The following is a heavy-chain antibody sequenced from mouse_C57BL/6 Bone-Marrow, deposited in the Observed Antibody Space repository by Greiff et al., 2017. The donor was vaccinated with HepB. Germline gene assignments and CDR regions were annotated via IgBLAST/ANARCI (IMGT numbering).Heavy chain of an antibody. D-gene: IGHD1-1*01. CDR3: ARKNYYYGSRGAMDY. Sequence: LQESGPGLVQPSQSLSITCTVSGFSLTSYGVHWVRQSPGKGLEWLGVIWSGGSTDYNAAFISRLSISKDNSKSQVFFKMNSLQADDTAIYYCARKNYYYGSRGAMDYWGQGTSVTVSS. CDR1: GFSLTSYG. CDR2: IWSGGST. V-gene: IGHV2-2*01. J-gene: IGHJ4*01.